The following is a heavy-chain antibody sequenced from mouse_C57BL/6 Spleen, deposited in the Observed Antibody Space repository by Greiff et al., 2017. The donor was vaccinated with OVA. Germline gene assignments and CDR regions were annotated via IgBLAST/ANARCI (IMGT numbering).Heavy chain of an antibody. CDR3: ARDPRYGNFYFDY. D-gene: IGHD2-1*01. Sequence: DVQLVESGGGLVKPGGSLKLSCAASGFTFSSYAMSWVRQTPEKRLEWVATISDGGSYTYYPDNVKGRFTISRDNAKNNLYLQMSHLKSEDTAMYYCARDPRYGNFYFDYWGQGTTLTVSS. CDR2: ISDGGSYT. CDR1: GFTFSSYA. J-gene: IGHJ2*01. V-gene: IGHV5-4*01.